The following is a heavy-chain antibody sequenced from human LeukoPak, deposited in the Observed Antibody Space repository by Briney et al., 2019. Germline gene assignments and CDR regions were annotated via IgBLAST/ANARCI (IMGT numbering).Heavy chain of an antibody. CDR1: VFSFSNYG. J-gene: IGHJ4*02. D-gene: IGHD3-22*01. Sequence: PGGSLRLSCAASVFSFSNYGMHWVRQAPGKGLEWVALIWFDGSNKYYADSVKGRFTISRDNSKNTLYLQMNSLRAEDTAVYYCARTSYDSTWAMDFFDFWGQGSLVTVSS. CDR3: ARTSYDSTWAMDFFDF. V-gene: IGHV3-33*01. CDR2: IWFDGSNK.